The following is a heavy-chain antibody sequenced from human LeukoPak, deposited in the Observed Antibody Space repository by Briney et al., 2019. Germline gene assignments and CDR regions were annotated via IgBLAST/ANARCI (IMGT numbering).Heavy chain of an antibody. CDR2: ISYDGSNT. CDR1: GFTFSSYG. V-gene: IGHV3-30*19. Sequence: PGGSLRLSCAASGFTFSSYGMYWVRQAPGKGLEWVAVISYDGSNTYYADSVKGRFTISRDNFNNTLYLQMNGLRAEDTAEYYCARDKRRRFFDWLFIDYWGQGTLVTVSS. D-gene: IGHD3-9*01. J-gene: IGHJ4*02. CDR3: ARDKRRRFFDWLFIDY.